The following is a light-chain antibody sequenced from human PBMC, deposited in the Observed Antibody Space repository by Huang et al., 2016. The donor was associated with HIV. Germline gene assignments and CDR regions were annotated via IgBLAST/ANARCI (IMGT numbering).Light chain of an antibody. J-gene: IGKJ4*01. CDR3: QHSDGLSPLT. CDR2: DAS. V-gene: IGKV1-8*01. CDR1: QDSGSY. Sequence: AIRMTQSPSSLSASTGDRVTITCRASQDSGSYLAWYQQRPGKAPVLLIYDASTLQRGVPSRFTGSGSRTVFTLTIACLQVEDVATYFCQHSDGLSPLTFGGGTKVDIK.